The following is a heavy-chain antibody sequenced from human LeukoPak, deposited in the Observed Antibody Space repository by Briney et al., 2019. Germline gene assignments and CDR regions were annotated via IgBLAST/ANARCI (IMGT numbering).Heavy chain of an antibody. J-gene: IGHJ4*02. V-gene: IGHV3-74*01. CDR1: GFTFSSHW. CDR3: ARGSGIIAGIDE. Sequence: GGSLRLSCAASGFTFSSHWMHWVRQAPGKGLVWVSRIKDDGSHTNYADSVKGRFTISRDNAKNTLSLQMNSLRAEDTAVYYCARGSGIIAGIDEWGQGTLVTVSS. CDR2: IKDDGSHT. D-gene: IGHD6-25*01.